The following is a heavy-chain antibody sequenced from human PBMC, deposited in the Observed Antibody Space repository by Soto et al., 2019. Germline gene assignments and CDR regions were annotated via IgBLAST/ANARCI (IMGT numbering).Heavy chain of an antibody. Sequence: GGSLRLSCAASGFAFSTDWMHWVRQAPGKGLLWVARIKFDGSSTYSADSVKGRFTISRDDAKNTLYLQMNGLRVDDTAVYYCARGAKNIYAMDVWGQGTTVTVSS. V-gene: IGHV3-74*01. CDR1: GFAFSTDW. CDR2: IKFDGSST. J-gene: IGHJ6*02. CDR3: ARGAKNIYAMDV.